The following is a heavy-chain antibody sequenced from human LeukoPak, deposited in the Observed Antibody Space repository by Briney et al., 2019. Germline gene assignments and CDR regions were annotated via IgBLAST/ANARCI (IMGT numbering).Heavy chain of an antibody. CDR2: IYSGGST. CDR3: AREPHRWFGEQYGMDV. D-gene: IGHD3-10*01. CDR1: GFTVSSNY. V-gene: IGHV3-53*01. Sequence: GGSLRLSCAASGFTVSSNYMSWVRQAPGKGLEWASVIYSGGSTYYADSVKGRFTISRDNSKNTLYLQMNSLRAEDTAVYYCAREPHRWFGEQYGMDVWGKGTTVTVSS. J-gene: IGHJ6*04.